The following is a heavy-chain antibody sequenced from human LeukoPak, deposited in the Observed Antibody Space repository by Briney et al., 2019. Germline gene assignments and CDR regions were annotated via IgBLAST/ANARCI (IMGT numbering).Heavy chain of an antibody. Sequence: SETLSLTCGVYSGSFSGYYWSWIRQPPGKGREWIGEIHHSGSTNYNPSLKSRVTISVDTSKSQFSLRLSSVTASDTAVYYCATSNYSSSWYQNSCCHIDVWGKGTTVTVSS. V-gene: IGHV4-34*01. CDR1: SGSFSGYY. CDR3: ATSNYSSSWYQNSCCHIDV. J-gene: IGHJ6*03. CDR2: IHHSGST. D-gene: IGHD6-13*01.